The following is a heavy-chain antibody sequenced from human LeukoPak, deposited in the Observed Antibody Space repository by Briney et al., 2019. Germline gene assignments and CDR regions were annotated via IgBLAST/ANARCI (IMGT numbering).Heavy chain of an antibody. Sequence: SETLSLTCTVSGGSISSSSYYWGWIRQPPGKGLEWIGSIYYSGSTYYNPSLKSRVTISVDTSKNQFSLKLSSVTAADTAVYYCARVSGWVIDYWGQGTLVTVSS. D-gene: IGHD6-19*01. CDR1: GGSISSSSYY. CDR3: ARVSGWVIDY. CDR2: IYYSGST. V-gene: IGHV4-39*01. J-gene: IGHJ4*02.